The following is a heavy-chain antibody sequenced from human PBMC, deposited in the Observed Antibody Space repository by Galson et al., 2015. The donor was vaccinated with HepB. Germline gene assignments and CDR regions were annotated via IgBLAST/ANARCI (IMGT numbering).Heavy chain of an antibody. CDR3: VRVAIDTTIFRGYWYFDL. CDR1: GFTFNRFG. V-gene: IGHV3-33*01. J-gene: IGHJ2*01. CDR2: TWYDGSEK. D-gene: IGHD5-18*01. Sequence: SLRLSCAASGFTFNRFGMHWVRQAPGKGLEWVAVTWYDGSEKYYASSVKGRFSISRDNAENSLSLQMSSLRDEDTAVYYCVRVAIDTTIFRGYWYFDLWGRGTLVTVSS.